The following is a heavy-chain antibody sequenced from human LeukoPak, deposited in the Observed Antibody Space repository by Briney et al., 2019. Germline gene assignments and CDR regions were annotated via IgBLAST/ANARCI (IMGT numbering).Heavy chain of an antibody. V-gene: IGHV3-21*01. J-gene: IGHJ4*02. CDR2: ISSSSSYI. Sequence: GGSLRLSCAASGFTFSSYSMNWARQAPGKGLEWVSSISSSSSYIYYADSVKGRFTISRGNAKNSLYLQMNSLRAEDTAVYYCARDEAVPAAMGYYFDYWGQGTLVTVSS. CDR1: GFTFSSYS. CDR3: ARDEAVPAAMGYYFDY. D-gene: IGHD2-2*01.